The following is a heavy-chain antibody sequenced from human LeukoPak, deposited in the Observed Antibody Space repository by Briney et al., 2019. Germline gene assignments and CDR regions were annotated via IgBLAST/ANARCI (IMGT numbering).Heavy chain of an antibody. CDR3: AKGSTRYYDSVIDY. V-gene: IGHV3-23*01. Sequence: GGSLRLSCAASGFTFSSYAMSWVRQAPGKGLEWVSAISGSGGSTYYADSVKGRFTISRDNSKNTLYLQMNSLRAGDTAVYYCAKGSTRYYDSVIDYWGQGTLVTVSS. CDR1: GFTFSSYA. D-gene: IGHD3-22*01. CDR2: ISGSGGST. J-gene: IGHJ4*02.